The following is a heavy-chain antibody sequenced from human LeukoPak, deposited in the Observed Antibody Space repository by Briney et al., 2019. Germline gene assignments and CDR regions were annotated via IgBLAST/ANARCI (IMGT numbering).Heavy chain of an antibody. J-gene: IGHJ4*02. CDR2: ISRGGGDT. CDR3: ASRVLDNGDFRLAY. CDR1: IFTFSGYG. Sequence: GGSLRLSCAASIFTFSGYGMSWVRQAPGKGLEWVSGISRGGGDTYYADSVQGRFTISRDNSKSTLYMRMNRLRVEDTAVYYCASRVLDNGDFRLAYWGQGTLVTVSS. V-gene: IGHV3-23*01. D-gene: IGHD4-17*01.